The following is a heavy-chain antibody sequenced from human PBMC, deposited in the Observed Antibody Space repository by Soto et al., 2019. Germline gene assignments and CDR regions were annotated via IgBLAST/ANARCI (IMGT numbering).Heavy chain of an antibody. D-gene: IGHD3-16*02. CDR2: IIPILGIA. J-gene: IGHJ6*03. CDR3: ARENYDYTWGSYRYWDYYYYMDV. Sequence: QVQLVQSGAEVKKPGSSVKVSCKASGGTFSSYTISWVRQAPGQGLEWMGRIIPILGIANYAQKFQGRVTITADKSTSTAYMELSSLRSEDTAVYYCARENYDYTWGSYRYWDYYYYMDVWGKGTTVTVSS. CDR1: GGTFSSYT. V-gene: IGHV1-69*08.